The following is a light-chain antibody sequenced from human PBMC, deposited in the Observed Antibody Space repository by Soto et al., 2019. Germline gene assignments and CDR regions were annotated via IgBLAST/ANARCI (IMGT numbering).Light chain of an antibody. CDR1: SSDVGGYDY. Sequence: QSVLTQPPSASGSPGQSVTVSCTGTSSDVGGYDYVSWFQQHPGKAPKLIIYEVTKRPSGVPDRFSGSKSGNTASLTVSGLQAEDEADYYCTSYVGSLVVFGGGTKLTVL. CDR2: EVT. J-gene: IGLJ3*02. CDR3: TSYVGSLVV. V-gene: IGLV2-8*01.